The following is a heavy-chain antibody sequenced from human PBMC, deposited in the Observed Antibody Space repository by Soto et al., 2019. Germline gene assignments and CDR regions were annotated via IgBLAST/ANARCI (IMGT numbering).Heavy chain of an antibody. CDR3: TTGSSSWYYYYYYMDV. D-gene: IGHD6-13*01. CDR2: IKSKTDGGTT. V-gene: IGHV3-15*01. CDR1: GFTFSNAW. Sequence: GGSLRLSCAASGFTFSNAWMSWVRQAPGKGLEWVGRIKSKTDGGTTDYAAPVKGRFTISRDDSKNTLYLQMNSLKTEDTAVYYCTTGSSSWYYYYYYMDVWGKGNTVTVSS. J-gene: IGHJ6*03.